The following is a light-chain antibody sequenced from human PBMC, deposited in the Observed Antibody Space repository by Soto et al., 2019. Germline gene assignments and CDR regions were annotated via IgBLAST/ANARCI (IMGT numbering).Light chain of an antibody. CDR2: DND. CDR1: SSNIGNDY. V-gene: IGLV1-51*01. CDR3: ETWDSSLSTVV. Sequence: QSVLTQPPSVSAAPGQKVTIPCSGSSSNIGNDYVSWYQQVPGTAPKLLIYDNDKRPSGIPGRFSGSKSGTSATLDITGLQTGDEADYYCETWDSSLSTVVFGGGTQLTVL. J-gene: IGLJ2*01.